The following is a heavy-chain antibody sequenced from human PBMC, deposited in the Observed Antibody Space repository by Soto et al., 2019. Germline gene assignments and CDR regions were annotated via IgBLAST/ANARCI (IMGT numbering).Heavy chain of an antibody. D-gene: IGHD1-26*01. CDR2: IYYSGST. J-gene: IGHJ3*02. CDR3: ARAPPLGPPGFHMLDAFDI. V-gene: IGHV4-31*03. Sequence: SETLSLTCTVSGGSLSSGGYYWNWIRQHPGKGLEWIGYIYYSGSTYYNPSLKSRITISVDTSKDQFSLKVTSVTAADTAVYYCARAPPLGPPGFHMLDAFDIWGQGTMVTVSS. CDR1: GGSLSSGGYY.